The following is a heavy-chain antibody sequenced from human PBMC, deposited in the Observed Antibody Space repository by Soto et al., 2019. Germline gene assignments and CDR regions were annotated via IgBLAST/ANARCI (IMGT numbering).Heavy chain of an antibody. D-gene: IGHD5-12*01. CDR1: GGSISSYY. J-gene: IGHJ5*02. CDR3: ARLEYSGLPNWFDP. Sequence: SETLSLTCTVSGGSISSYYWSWIRQPPGKGLEWIGYIYYSGSTNYNPSLKSRVTISVDTSKNQFSLKLSSVTAADTAVYYCARLEYSGLPNWFDPWGQGTLVTVSS. CDR2: IYYSGST. V-gene: IGHV4-59*08.